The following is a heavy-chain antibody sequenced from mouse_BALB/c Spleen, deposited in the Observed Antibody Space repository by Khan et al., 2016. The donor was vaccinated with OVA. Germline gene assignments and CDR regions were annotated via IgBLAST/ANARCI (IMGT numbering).Heavy chain of an antibody. V-gene: IGHV2-2*02. Sequence: QVQLKESGPGLVQPSQSLSITCTVSGFSLTTYGVHWVRQSPGKGLEWLGVIWSGGSTDYNAPFISRLSISKDSSKCQVFFKMNSLQVNDTAIYYCARNYDDDEGLAYGGQGTLVTVSA. D-gene: IGHD2-4*01. CDR1: GFSLTTYG. J-gene: IGHJ3*01. CDR3: ARNYDDDEGLAY. CDR2: IWSGGST.